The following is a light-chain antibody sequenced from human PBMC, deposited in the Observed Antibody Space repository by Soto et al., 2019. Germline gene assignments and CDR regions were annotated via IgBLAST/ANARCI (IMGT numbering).Light chain of an antibody. Sequence: DIQMTQSPSTLSASVGDRVTITCRASQTIHRWLAWYQQKPGKAPKVLIYDASSLESGVPSRFSGSGSGTEFTLTVSSLQPDDFATYYCQQYNSYLYSFGQGTKVDIK. V-gene: IGKV1-5*01. CDR3: QQYNSYLYS. CDR2: DAS. J-gene: IGKJ2*03. CDR1: QTIHRW.